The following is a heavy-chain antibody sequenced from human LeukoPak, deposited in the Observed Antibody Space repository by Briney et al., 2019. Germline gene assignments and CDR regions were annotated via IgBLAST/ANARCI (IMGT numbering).Heavy chain of an antibody. Sequence: GASVKVSCKASGYTLTSYDINWVRQATGQGLEWMGWMNPNSGNTGYAQKFQGRVTMTRNTSISTAYMELSSLRSEDTAVYYCARGFKDKLMATIGSDFDYWGQGTLVTVSS. D-gene: IGHD5-24*01. CDR2: MNPNSGNT. V-gene: IGHV1-8*01. CDR1: GYTLTSYD. J-gene: IGHJ4*02. CDR3: ARGFKDKLMATIGSDFDY.